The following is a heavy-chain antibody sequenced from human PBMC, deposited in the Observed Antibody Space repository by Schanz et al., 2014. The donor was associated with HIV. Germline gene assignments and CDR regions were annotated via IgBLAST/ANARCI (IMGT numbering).Heavy chain of an antibody. CDR3: SCGSSWSSEFES. CDR2: FYARGNT. V-gene: IGHV4-4*07. D-gene: IGHD6-13*01. J-gene: IGHJ4*02. CDR1: GDSINSYY. Sequence: QVHLQESGPGLVKPSETLSLTCTVSGDSINSYYWSWIRQPAGKGLEWIGRFYARGNTNYNPSLRSRVPWSLDPSEKQSSLKLSSVTAADTALYYCSCGSSWSSEFESWGQGTLVTVSS.